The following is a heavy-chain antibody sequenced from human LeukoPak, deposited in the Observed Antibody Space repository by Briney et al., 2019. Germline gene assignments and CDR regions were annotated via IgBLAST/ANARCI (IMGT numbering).Heavy chain of an antibody. CDR1: GFTFSSYW. CDR3: ARDRYSSGWSDYMDV. V-gene: IGHV3-7*01. D-gene: IGHD6-19*01. CDR2: IKQDGSEK. Sequence: GGSLRLSCAASGFTFSSYWMSWVRQAPGKGLEWVANIKQDGSEKYYVDSVKGRFTISRDNAKNSLYLQMNSLRAEDTAVYYCARDRYSSGWSDYMDVWGRGTTVTVSS. J-gene: IGHJ6*03.